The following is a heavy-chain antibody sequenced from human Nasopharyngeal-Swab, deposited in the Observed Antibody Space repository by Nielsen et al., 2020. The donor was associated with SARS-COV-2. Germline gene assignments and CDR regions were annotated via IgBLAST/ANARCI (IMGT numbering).Heavy chain of an antibody. CDR2: ISGAAGGGS. Sequence: GGSLRLSCTASDITLSSFAMSWVRQAPGKGLEWVSGISGAAGGGSHYADSVKGRFTISRDNSKNTLYLQMNSLRAEDTAVYYCARDSGEPSIAVRRWGFNYYYYGMDVWGQGTTVTVSS. CDR1: DITLSSFA. D-gene: IGHD6-6*01. CDR3: ARDSGEPSIAVRRWGFNYYYYGMDV. J-gene: IGHJ6*02. V-gene: IGHV3-23*01.